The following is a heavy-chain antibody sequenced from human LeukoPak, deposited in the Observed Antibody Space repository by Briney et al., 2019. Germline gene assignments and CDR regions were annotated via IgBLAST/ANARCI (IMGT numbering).Heavy chain of an antibody. Sequence: GGSLRLSCAASGFTFSDAWMSWVRQAPGKGLEWVGRIKSKTDGGTTDYAAPVKGTFTISRDDSKNTLYLQMNSLKTEDTAVYYCTREDYDFLLSFDYWGQGTLVTVSS. J-gene: IGHJ4*02. CDR1: GFTFSDAW. CDR2: IKSKTDGGTT. V-gene: IGHV3-15*01. D-gene: IGHD3-3*01. CDR3: TREDYDFLLSFDY.